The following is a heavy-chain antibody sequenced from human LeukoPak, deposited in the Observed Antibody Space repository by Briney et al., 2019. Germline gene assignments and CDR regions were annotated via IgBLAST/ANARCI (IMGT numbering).Heavy chain of an antibody. J-gene: IGHJ6*02. V-gene: IGHV3-48*03. CDR1: GFTFSSYD. CDR3: ARGDDDYVWGSYRRMDYYYGMDV. D-gene: IGHD3-16*02. Sequence: SGGSLRLSCAASGFTFSSYDMNWVRQAQGKGLEWVSYISSSGSNIYYADSVKGRFTISRDNAKNSLYLQMNSLRAEDTAVYYCARGDDDYVWGSYRRMDYYYGMDVWGQGTTVTVSS. CDR2: ISSSGSNI.